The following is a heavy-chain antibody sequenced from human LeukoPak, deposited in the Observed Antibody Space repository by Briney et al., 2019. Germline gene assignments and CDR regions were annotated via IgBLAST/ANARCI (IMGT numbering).Heavy chain of an antibody. J-gene: IGHJ4*02. D-gene: IGHD2-2*01. CDR1: GFTFSSYA. V-gene: IGHV3-30-3*01. CDR2: ISYDGSNK. Sequence: PGGSLRLSCAASGFTFSSYAMHWVRQAPGKGLEWVAVISYDGSNKYYADSVKGRFTISRDNSKNTLYLQMNSLGAEDTAVYYCARDIGYCSSTSCPAGYWGQGTLVTVSS. CDR3: ARDIGYCSSTSCPAGY.